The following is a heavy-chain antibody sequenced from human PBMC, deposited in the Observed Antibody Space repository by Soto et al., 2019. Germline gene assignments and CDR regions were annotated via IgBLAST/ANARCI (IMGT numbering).Heavy chain of an antibody. J-gene: IGHJ4*02. CDR1: EFSFDDHA. D-gene: IGHD6-13*01. Sequence: GGSLRLSCAASEFSFDDHAMSWVRQAPGEGLEWVSSITYTGVSTYYADSVKGRFTISRDNSRDTLFLQMNSLRAEDTAIYYCAKSSVWYPYFDSWGQGTLVTVSS. V-gene: IGHV3-23*01. CDR2: ITYTGVST. CDR3: AKSSVWYPYFDS.